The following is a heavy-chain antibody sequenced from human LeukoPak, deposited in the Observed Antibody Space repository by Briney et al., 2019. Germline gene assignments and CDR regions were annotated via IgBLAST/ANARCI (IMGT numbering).Heavy chain of an antibody. D-gene: IGHD3-3*01. V-gene: IGHV3-30-3*01. CDR2: ISYDGSNK. CDR1: GFTFSSYS. CDR3: ARGLTILYYYYYGMDV. Sequence: PGRSLRLSCAASGFTFSSYSMHWVRQAPGKGLEWVAAISYDGSNKYYADSVKGRFTISRDNSKNTLYLQMNSLRAEDTAMYYCARGLTILYYYYYGMDVWGQGTTVTVSS. J-gene: IGHJ6*02.